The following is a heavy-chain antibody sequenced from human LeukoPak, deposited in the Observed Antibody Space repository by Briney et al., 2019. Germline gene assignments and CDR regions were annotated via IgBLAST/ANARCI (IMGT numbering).Heavy chain of an antibody. CDR3: ARDYGQIRITIAGAFGI. D-gene: IGHD3-9*01. CDR2: ISAYNGNT. J-gene: IGHJ3*02. CDR1: GYTFTSYG. V-gene: IGHV1-18*01. Sequence: GASVKVSCKASGYTFTSYGISWVRQAPGQGLEWMGWISAYNGNTNYAQKLQGRVTMTTDTSTSTAYMELRSLRSDDTAVYYCARDYGQIRITIAGAFGIWGQGTMVTVSS.